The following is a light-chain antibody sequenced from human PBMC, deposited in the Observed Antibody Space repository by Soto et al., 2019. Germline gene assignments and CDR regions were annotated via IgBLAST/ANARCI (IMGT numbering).Light chain of an antibody. Sequence: SVLTQPPSVSGAPGQRVTISCTGSSSNIGAGYDVHWYQQLPGTAPKLLIYGNSNRPSGVPDRFSGSKSGTSASLAITGLQAEDEADYYCQSYDSSLSGSSVFGTGTKLTVL. J-gene: IGLJ1*01. V-gene: IGLV1-40*01. CDR3: QSYDSSLSGSSV. CDR2: GNS. CDR1: SSNIGAGYD.